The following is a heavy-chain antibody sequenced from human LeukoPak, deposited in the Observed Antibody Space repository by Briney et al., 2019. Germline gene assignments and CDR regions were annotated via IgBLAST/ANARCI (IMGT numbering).Heavy chain of an antibody. CDR3: ARDFDFWSGYSIVQYYYYYYMDV. V-gene: IGHV3-21*01. J-gene: IGHJ6*03. CDR2: ISSSSSYI. D-gene: IGHD3-3*01. Sequence: PGGSLRLSCAAPGFTFSSYSMNWVRQAPGKGLEWVSSISSSSSYIYYADSVKGRFTISRDNAKNSLYLQMNSLRAEDTAVYYCARDFDFWSGYSIVQYYYYYYMDVWGKGTTVTVSS. CDR1: GFTFSSYS.